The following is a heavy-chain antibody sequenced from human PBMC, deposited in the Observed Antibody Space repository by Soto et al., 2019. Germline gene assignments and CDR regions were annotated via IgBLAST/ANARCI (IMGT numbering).Heavy chain of an antibody. V-gene: IGHV3-48*02. CDR1: GVIFSSYS. Sequence: PGGSLRLSCAASGVIFSSYSMNWVRQAPGKGLEWVSYISSSGSTIYYADSVKGRFTISRDNAKHSLYLQMNSLRDEDTAVYYCARVLEQRVVVQAATDYWGQGTRVPVSS. CDR3: ARVLEQRVVVQAATDY. CDR2: ISSSGSTI. D-gene: IGHD2-2*01. J-gene: IGHJ4*02.